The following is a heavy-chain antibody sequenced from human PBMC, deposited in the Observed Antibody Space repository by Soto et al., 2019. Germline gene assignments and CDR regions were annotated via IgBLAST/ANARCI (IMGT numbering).Heavy chain of an antibody. Sequence: PSETLSLTCTVSRGSISSGGYYWSWIRQHPGKGLEWIGYIYYSRSTYYNPSLKSRVTISVDTSKNQLSLKLSSVTAADTAVYYCARDKSGYSYYYFDYWGQATLVTVSS. J-gene: IGHJ4*02. CDR1: RGSISSGGYY. D-gene: IGHD5-18*01. V-gene: IGHV4-31*03. CDR3: ARDKSGYSYYYFDY. CDR2: IYYSRST.